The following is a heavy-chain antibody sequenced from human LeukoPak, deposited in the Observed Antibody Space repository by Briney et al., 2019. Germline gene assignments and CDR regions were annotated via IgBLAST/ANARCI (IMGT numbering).Heavy chain of an antibody. Sequence: GGSLRLSCAASGFTFDDYAMHWVRQAPGKGLEWVSGISRNSGSIGYADSVKGRFTISRDNAKNSLYLQMNSLRAEDTALYYCAKGPEAFDYWGQGTLVTVSS. CDR3: AKGPEAFDY. CDR1: GFTFDDYA. CDR2: ISRNSGSI. D-gene: IGHD1-14*01. J-gene: IGHJ4*02. V-gene: IGHV3-9*01.